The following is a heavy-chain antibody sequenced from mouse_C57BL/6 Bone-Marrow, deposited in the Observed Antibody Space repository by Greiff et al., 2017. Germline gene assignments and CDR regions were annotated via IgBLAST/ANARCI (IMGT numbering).Heavy chain of an antibody. Sequence: QVQLQQSGPELVKPGASVKLSCKASGYTFSSYDINWVKQRPGQGLVWIGDIYPGSGSTNYNEKFKSKATLTVDTSSSTAYMQLSSLTSEDSAVYYCAILLLRFYYAMDYWGQGTSGTGSS. CDR1: GYTFSSYD. V-gene: IGHV1-55*01. CDR3: AILLLRFYYAMDY. J-gene: IGHJ4*01. CDR2: IYPGSGST. D-gene: IGHD1-1*01.